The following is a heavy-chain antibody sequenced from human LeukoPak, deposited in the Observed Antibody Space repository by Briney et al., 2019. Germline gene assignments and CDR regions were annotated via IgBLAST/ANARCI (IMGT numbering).Heavy chain of an antibody. CDR1: GVTFSSYS. V-gene: IGHV3-21*01. J-gene: IGHJ4*02. CDR2: ISSSSSYI. D-gene: IGHD6-19*01. CDR3: AREGGSGWSLDY. Sequence: GGSLRLSCAASGVTFSSYSMNWVRHAPGKGLEWVSSISSSSSYIYYADSVKGRFTISRDNAKNSLYLQMNSLRAEDTAVYYCAREGGSGWSLDYWGQGTLVTVSS.